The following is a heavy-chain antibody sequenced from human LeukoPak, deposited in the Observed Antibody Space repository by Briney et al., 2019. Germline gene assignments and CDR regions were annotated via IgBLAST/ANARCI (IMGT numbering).Heavy chain of an antibody. Sequence: PSETLSLTCTVSGASISSDYWGWIRQPPGKGLEWIGYIYHSGHTMSNPSLKSRVTISIDTSNNQFSLKLSSVTAADTAVYYCARHPFQYPFDYWGPGTLVSVSS. J-gene: IGHJ4*02. V-gene: IGHV4-59*08. CDR1: GASISSDY. CDR3: ARHPFQYPFDY. D-gene: IGHD2/OR15-2a*01. CDR2: IYHSGHT.